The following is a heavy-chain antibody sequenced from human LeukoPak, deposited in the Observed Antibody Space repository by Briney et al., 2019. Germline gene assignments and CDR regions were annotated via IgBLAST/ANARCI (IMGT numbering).Heavy chain of an antibody. J-gene: IGHJ4*02. CDR3: ANARLGELSLFDY. V-gene: IGHV3-30*18. CDR2: ISYDGSNK. D-gene: IGHD3-16*02. CDR1: GFTFSSYG. Sequence: GRSLRLSCAASGFTFSSYGMHWVRQAPGKGLEWVAVISYDGSNKYYADSVKGRFTISRDNSKNTPYLQMNSLRAEDTVVYYCANARLGELSLFDYWGQGTLVTVSS.